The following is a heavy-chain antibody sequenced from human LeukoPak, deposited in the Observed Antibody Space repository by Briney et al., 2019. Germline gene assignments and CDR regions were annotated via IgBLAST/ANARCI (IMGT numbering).Heavy chain of an antibody. D-gene: IGHD6-13*01. V-gene: IGHV5-51*01. CDR3: ARRLVAAAVSNWFDP. J-gene: IGHJ5*02. CDR2: IYPGDSDT. CDR1: GYSFTSYW. Sequence: GESLKISCKGSGYSFTSYWIGWVRQMPGKGLEWMGIIYPGDSDTRYSPSFQGRVTISADKSISTAYLQWSSLKASDTAMYYCARRLVAAAVSNWFDPWGQGTLVTVSS.